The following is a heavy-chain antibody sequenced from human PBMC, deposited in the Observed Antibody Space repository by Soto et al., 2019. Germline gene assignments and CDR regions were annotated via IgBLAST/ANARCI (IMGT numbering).Heavy chain of an antibody. CDR2: INPNSGGT. V-gene: IGHV1-2*04. J-gene: IGHJ4*02. Sequence: ASVKVSCKASGYTFTGYYMHWVRQAPGQGLEWMGWINPNSGGTNYAQKFQGWVTMTRDTSISTAYMELSRLRSDDTAVYYCARGSADGYYYDSSGYPKKYYFDYWGQGTLVTAPQ. D-gene: IGHD3-22*01. CDR3: ARGSADGYYYDSSGYPKKYYFDY. CDR1: GYTFTGYY.